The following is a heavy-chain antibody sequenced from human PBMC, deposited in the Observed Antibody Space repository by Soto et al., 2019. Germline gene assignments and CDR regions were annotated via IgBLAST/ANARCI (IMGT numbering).Heavy chain of an antibody. V-gene: IGHV4-59*01. CDR3: ARARSTVHTRLYYYYGMDV. CDR1: GGSISSYY. J-gene: IGHJ6*02. D-gene: IGHD4-17*01. Sequence: QVQLQESGPGLVKPSETLSLTCTVSGGSISSYYWSWIRQPPGKGLEWIGYIYYSGSTNYNPSLKRRVTISVDTSKTQLYLKLSSVTAADTAVYYGARARSTVHTRLYYYYGMDVWGQGTTVTVSS. CDR2: IYYSGST.